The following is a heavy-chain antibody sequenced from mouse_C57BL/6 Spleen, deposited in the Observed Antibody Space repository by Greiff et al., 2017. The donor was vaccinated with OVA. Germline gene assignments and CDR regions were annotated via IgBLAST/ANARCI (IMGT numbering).Heavy chain of an antibody. V-gene: IGHV5-17*01. CDR3: ARVLPFAY. CDR2: ISSGSSTI. J-gene: IGHJ3*01. CDR1: GFTFSDYG. Sequence: EVLLVESWGGLVKPGGSLKLSCAASGFTFSDYGMHWVRQAPEKGLEWVAYISSGSSTIYYADTVKGRFTISRDNAKNTLFLQMTSLRSEDTAMYYCARVLPFAYWGQGTLVTVSA.